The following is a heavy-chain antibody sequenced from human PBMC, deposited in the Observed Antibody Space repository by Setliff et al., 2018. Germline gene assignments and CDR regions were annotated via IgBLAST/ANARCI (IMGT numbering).Heavy chain of an antibody. CDR2: INAGNGNT. CDR1: GYTFTSYY. D-gene: IGHD6-6*01. Sequence: GASVKVSCKASGYTFTSYYMHWVRQAPGQRLEWMGWINAGNGNTKYSQKFQGRVTITRDTSASTAYMELSSLRSEDTAVYYCARDGIAARPGADYWGQGTLVTVSS. V-gene: IGHV1-3*01. CDR3: ARDGIAARPGADY. J-gene: IGHJ4*02.